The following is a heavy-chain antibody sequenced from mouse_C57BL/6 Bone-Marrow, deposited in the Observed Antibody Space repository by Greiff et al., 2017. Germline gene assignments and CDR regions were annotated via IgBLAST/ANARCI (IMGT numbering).Heavy chain of an antibody. CDR3: ARQGYY. D-gene: IGHD3-1*01. CDR2: ISNGGGST. J-gene: IGHJ4*01. CDR1: GFTFSDYY. Sequence: EVKLQESGGGLVQPGGSLKLSCAASGFTFSDYYMYWVRQTPEKRLEWVAYISNGGGSTYYPDTVKGRFTISRDNAKNTLYLQMSRLKSEDTAMYYCARQGYYWGQGTSVTVSS. V-gene: IGHV5-12*01.